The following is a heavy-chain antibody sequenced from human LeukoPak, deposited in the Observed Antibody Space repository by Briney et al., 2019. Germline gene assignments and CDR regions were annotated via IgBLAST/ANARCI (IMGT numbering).Heavy chain of an antibody. CDR3: ARAAMVRGVTTSYYYYYMDV. D-gene: IGHD3-10*01. V-gene: IGHV4-34*01. CDR1: GGSISSYY. J-gene: IGHJ6*03. CDR2: INHSGST. Sequence: PSETLSLTCTVSGGSISSYYWSWIRQPPGKGLEWIGEINHSGSTNYNPSLKSRVTISVDTSKNQFSLKLSSVTAADTAVYYCARAAMVRGVTTSYYYYYMDVWGKGTTVTVSS.